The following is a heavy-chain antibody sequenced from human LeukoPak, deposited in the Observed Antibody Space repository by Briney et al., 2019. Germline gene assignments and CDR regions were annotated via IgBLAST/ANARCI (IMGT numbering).Heavy chain of an antibody. V-gene: IGHV4-31*11. CDR1: GGSFSGYY. CDR2: IYYSGST. Sequence: PSETLSLTCAVYGGSFSGYYWSWIRQHPGKGLEWIGYIYYSGSTYYNPSLKSRVTISVDTSKNQFSLKLSSVTAADTAVYYCARDQGPSLAAAAAEPDAFDIWGQGTMVTVSS. CDR3: ARDQGPSLAAAAAEPDAFDI. J-gene: IGHJ3*02. D-gene: IGHD6-25*01.